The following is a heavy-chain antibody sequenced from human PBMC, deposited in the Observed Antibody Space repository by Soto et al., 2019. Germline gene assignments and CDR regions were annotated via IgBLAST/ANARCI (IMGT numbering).Heavy chain of an antibody. J-gene: IGHJ5*02. V-gene: IGHV3-74*01. CDR1: GFTFSSYW. CDR3: ARGYYGSGHNWFDP. D-gene: IGHD3-10*01. CDR2: INSDGSST. Sequence: EVQLVESGGGLVQPGGPLRLSCAASGFTFSSYWMHWVRQAPGKGLVWVSRINSDGSSTSYADSVKGRFTISRDNAKNTLYLQMNSPRAEDTAVYYCARGYYGSGHNWFDPWGQGTLVTVSP.